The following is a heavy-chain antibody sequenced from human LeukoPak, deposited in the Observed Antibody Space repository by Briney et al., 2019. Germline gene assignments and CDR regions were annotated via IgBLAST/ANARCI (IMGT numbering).Heavy chain of an antibody. Sequence: GGSLRLSCAASGFTFSSYTMNWVRQAPGKGLEWVSSIDSSSIYIYYAASVKGRFTISRDNAKNSLYLQLSSLRAEDTAVYYCARHKFNWLRPYYYMDVWGKGTTVTISS. D-gene: IGHD5-18*01. CDR2: IDSSSIYI. V-gene: IGHV3-21*01. CDR1: GFTFSSYT. CDR3: ARHKFNWLRPYYYMDV. J-gene: IGHJ6*03.